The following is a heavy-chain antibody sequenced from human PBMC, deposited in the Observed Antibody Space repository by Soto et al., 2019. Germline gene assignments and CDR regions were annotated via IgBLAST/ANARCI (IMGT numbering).Heavy chain of an antibody. Sequence: EVQLVESGGGLVQPGRSLRLSCGASGFNFNNYAMHWVRQAPGKGLEWVSGVSWNSGNIDYVDSVKGRFTISRDNAKNSPHLQMSSLGAEDTALYYCAKSPGYASGLRYFDLWGRGTLVTVSP. CDR1: GFNFNNYA. V-gene: IGHV3-9*01. CDR2: VSWNSGNI. D-gene: IGHD6-19*01. J-gene: IGHJ2*01. CDR3: AKSPGYASGLRYFDL.